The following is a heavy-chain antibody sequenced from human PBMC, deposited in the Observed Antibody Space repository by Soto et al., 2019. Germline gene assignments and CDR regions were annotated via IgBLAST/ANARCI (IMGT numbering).Heavy chain of an antibody. CDR2: IYYSGST. J-gene: IGHJ6*02. V-gene: IGHV4-59*01. Sequence: SETLSLTCTVSGGSISSYYWSWIRQPPGKGLDWIGYIYYSGSTNYNPSLKSRGTISVDTSKNQFSLKLSSVTAADTAVYYCARDIASFGGNLYYYYRMNVWGQGTTVTVS. CDR3: ARDIASFGGNLYYYYRMNV. D-gene: IGHD2-21*02. CDR1: GGSISSYY.